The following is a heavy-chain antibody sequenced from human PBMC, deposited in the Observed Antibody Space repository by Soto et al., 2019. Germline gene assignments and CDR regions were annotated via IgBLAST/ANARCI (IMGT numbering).Heavy chain of an antibody. CDR1: GGSINKNGYF. D-gene: IGHD1-26*01. Sequence: QVQLQESGPGVVEPSQTLSLTCTVSGGSINKNGYFWSWIRQPPGSGLEWIGHIYNSGSTYSNPSLKSRLTISVDTSKNQFSLKLSSVTAADTAVYYCARGPSGDKVDYWGQGTLVTVSS. CDR3: ARGPSGDKVDY. J-gene: IGHJ4*02. V-gene: IGHV4-30-4*01. CDR2: IYNSGST.